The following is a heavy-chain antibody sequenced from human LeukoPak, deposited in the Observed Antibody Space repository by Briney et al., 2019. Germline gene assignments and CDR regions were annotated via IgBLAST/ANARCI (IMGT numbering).Heavy chain of an antibody. D-gene: IGHD6-19*01. CDR3: TRSPGWGSIWYLDY. Sequence: PGRSLRLSCTASGFTFGDYAMSWFRQAPGKGLEWVGFIRSKAYGGTTEYAAFVKGRFTISRDDSKSIAYLQMNSLKTEDTAVYYCTRSPGWGSIWYLDYWGQGTLVTVSS. V-gene: IGHV3-49*03. J-gene: IGHJ4*02. CDR1: GFTFGDYA. CDR2: IRSKAYGGTT.